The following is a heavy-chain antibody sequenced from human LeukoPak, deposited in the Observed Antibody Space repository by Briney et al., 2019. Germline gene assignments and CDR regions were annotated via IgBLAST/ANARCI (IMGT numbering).Heavy chain of an antibody. V-gene: IGHV3-74*01. CDR1: GFTFSRYW. D-gene: IGHD3/OR15-3a*01. CDR2: INSDGSST. CDR3: VLDLFSSFAFDI. Sequence: GGSLRLSCAASGFTFSRYWMHWVRQAPGKGLLWVSGINSDGSSTYYADSVKGRFTTSRDNAKNALHLQMNSLTAEDTAVYYCVLDLFSSFAFDIWGQGTMVTVSS. J-gene: IGHJ3*02.